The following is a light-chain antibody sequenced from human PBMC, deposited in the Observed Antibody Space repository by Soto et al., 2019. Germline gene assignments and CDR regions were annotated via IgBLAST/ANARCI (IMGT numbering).Light chain of an antibody. CDR3: QQYNSYSLFT. V-gene: IGKV1-5*03. Sequence: DIQMTQSPSTLSASVGDTVIITCRASQSIRTWLAWYQQKPGKVPNLLIYKASSLESGVPSRFSGSGSGTEFTLTISSLQHDDFATYYCQQYNSYSLFTFGPGTKVDIK. J-gene: IGKJ3*01. CDR1: QSIRTW. CDR2: KAS.